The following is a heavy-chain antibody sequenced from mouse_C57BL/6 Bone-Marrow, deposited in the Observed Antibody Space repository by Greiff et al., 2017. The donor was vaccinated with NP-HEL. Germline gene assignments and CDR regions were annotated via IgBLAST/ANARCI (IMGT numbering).Heavy chain of an antibody. CDR1: GFTFSDYY. CDR2: ISNGGGST. Sequence: EVKLVESGGGLVQPGGSLKLSCAASGFTFSDYYMYWVRQTPEKRLEWVAYISNGGGSTYYPDTVKGRFTISRDNAKNTLYLQMSRLKSEDTAMYYCARHGYDGEAFAYWGQGTLVTVSA. J-gene: IGHJ3*01. V-gene: IGHV5-12*01. D-gene: IGHD2-2*01. CDR3: ARHGYDGEAFAY.